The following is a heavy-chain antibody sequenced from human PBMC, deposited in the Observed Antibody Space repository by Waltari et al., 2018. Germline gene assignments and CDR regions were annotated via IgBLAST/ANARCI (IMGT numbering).Heavy chain of an antibody. V-gene: IGHV3-20*04. CDR3: ARVNSNYVNWFDP. Sequence: EEQLVESGGGVVRPGGSLRLSCAASGFPFDPSAIAWVRQAPGKVLEWVSGINWDGSSTGYADSVKVRFTISRDNAKTSLHLHVNSLTAEDTAFYYCARVNSNYVNWFDPWGQGTLVIVSS. CDR1: GFPFDPSA. J-gene: IGHJ5*02. D-gene: IGHD4-4*01. CDR2: INWDGSST.